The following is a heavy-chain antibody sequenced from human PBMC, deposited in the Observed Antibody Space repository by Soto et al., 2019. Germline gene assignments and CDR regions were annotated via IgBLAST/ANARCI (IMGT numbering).Heavy chain of an antibody. V-gene: IGHV3-33*01. CDR3: ARFLDVDGAGYYYYSGMDV. CDR2: IWYDGSNK. D-gene: IGHD3-3*01. J-gene: IGHJ6*02. Sequence: QVQLVESGGGVVQPGRSLRLSCAASGFTFSSYGMHWVRQAPGKGLEWVAAIWYDGSNKYYADSVKGRFTISRDNSKNTLYLQMNSLRAEDTAVYYCARFLDVDGAGYYYYSGMDVWGQGTTVTVSS. CDR1: GFTFSSYG.